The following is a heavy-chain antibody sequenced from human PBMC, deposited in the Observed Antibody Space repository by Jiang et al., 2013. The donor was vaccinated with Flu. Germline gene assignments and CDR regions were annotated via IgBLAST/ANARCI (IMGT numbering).Heavy chain of an antibody. CDR1: GFTVSSNY. V-gene: IGHV3-53*01. CDR2: IYSGGST. CDR3: ARDGSRGSRKEQWQESGFDY. Sequence: PGGSLRLSCAASGFTVSSNYMSWVRQAPGKGLEWVSVIYSGGSTYYADSVKGRFTISRDNSKNTLYLQMNSLRAEDTAVYYCARDGSRGSRKEQWQESGFDYWGQGTLVTVSS. D-gene: IGHD6-19*01. J-gene: IGHJ4*02.